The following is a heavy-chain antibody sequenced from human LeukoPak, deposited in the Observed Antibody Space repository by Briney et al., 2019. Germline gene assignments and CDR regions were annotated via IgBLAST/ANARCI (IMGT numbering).Heavy chain of an antibody. Sequence: GASVKVSCKASGYTFTSYAMHWVRQAPGQRLEWMGWINAGNGNTKYSQKFQGRVTITRDTSASTAYMELSSLRSEDTAVYYCARERRYPTTGGGWSYGMDVWGQGTTVTVSS. J-gene: IGHJ6*02. V-gene: IGHV1-3*01. CDR2: INAGNGNT. CDR1: GYTFTSYA. CDR3: ARERRYPTTGGGWSYGMDV. D-gene: IGHD6-19*01.